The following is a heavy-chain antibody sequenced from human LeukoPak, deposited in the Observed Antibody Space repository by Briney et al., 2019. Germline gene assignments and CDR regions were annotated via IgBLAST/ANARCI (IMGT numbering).Heavy chain of an antibody. V-gene: IGHV4-61*02. J-gene: IGHJ6*03. CDR1: GGSISSGSYY. CDR3: ARGRIGYNCSSTSCYSPRYYYMDV. Sequence: PSETLSLTCTVSGGSISSGSYYWSWIRQPAGKGLEWIGRIYTSGSTNYNPSLKSRVTISVDTSKNQFSLKLSSVTAADTAVYYCARGRIGYNCSSTSCYSPRYYYMDVWGKGTTVTVSS. D-gene: IGHD2-2*02. CDR2: IYTSGST.